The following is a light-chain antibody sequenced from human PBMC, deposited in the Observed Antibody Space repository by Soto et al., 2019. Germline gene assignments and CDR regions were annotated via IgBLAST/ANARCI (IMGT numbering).Light chain of an antibody. CDR2: AAS. CDR3: QKYSSVIT. V-gene: IGKV1-27*01. Sequence: DIQMTQSPSSLSASVGDRVTITCRASQGISSYLAWYQQKLGKVPKLLISAASTLQSGVPSRFSGSGSGTDFTLTISSLQPVDVATYYCQKYSSVITFGQGTRLEIK. J-gene: IGKJ5*01. CDR1: QGISSY.